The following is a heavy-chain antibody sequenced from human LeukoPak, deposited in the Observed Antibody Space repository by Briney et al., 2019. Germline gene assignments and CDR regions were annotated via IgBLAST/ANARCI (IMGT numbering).Heavy chain of an antibody. CDR1: GGSISSGGYY. V-gene: IGHV4-31*03. CDR2: IYYSGST. Sequence: KPSQTLSLTCTVSGGSISSGGYYWSWIRQHPGKGLEWIGYIYYSGSTYYNPFLKSRVTISVDTSKNQFSLKLSSVTAADTAVYYCARDGPRDAFDIWGQGTMVTVSS. J-gene: IGHJ3*02. CDR3: ARDGPRDAFDI.